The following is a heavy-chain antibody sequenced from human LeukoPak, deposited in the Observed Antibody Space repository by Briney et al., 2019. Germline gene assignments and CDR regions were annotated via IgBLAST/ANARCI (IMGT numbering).Heavy chain of an antibody. CDR1: GFTVSSNY. V-gene: IGHV3-53*01. J-gene: IGHJ3*02. Sequence: GGSLRLSCAASGFTVSSNYMSWVRQAPGKGLEWASVIYSGGSTYYADSVKGRFTISRDNSKNTLYLQMNSLRAEDTAVYFCARSAYKYGADALDIWGQGTMVTVSS. D-gene: IGHD5-18*01. CDR3: ARSAYKYGADALDI. CDR2: IYSGGST.